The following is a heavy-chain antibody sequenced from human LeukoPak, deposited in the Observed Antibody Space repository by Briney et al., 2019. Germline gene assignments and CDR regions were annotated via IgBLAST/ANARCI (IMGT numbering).Heavy chain of an antibody. J-gene: IGHJ4*02. D-gene: IGHD3-9*01. Sequence: GGSLRLSCAASGFTFSSYAMHWVRQAPGKGLEWAAVIWYDGSNKYYADSVKGRFTISRDNSKNTLYLQMNSLRAEDTAVYYCARDPTNYYDILTGYYNLQFVVDYWGQGTLVTVSS. CDR1: GFTFSSYA. CDR2: IWYDGSNK. V-gene: IGHV3-33*08. CDR3: ARDPTNYYDILTGYYNLQFVVDY.